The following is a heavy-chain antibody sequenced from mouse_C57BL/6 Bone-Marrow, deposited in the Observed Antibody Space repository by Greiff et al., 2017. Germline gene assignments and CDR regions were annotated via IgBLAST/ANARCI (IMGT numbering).Heavy chain of an antibody. CDR1: GFTFSDYG. D-gene: IGHD2-2*01. CDR2: ISNLAYSI. CDR3: ARRVIEDYAMDY. J-gene: IGHJ4*01. Sequence: EVKLMESGGGLVQPGGSLKLSCAASGFTFSDYGMAWVRQAPRKGPEWVAFISNLAYSIYYADTVTGRFTISRKNAKNTLYLEMSSLRSEDTAMYYCARRVIEDYAMDYWGQGTSVTVSS. V-gene: IGHV5-15*01.